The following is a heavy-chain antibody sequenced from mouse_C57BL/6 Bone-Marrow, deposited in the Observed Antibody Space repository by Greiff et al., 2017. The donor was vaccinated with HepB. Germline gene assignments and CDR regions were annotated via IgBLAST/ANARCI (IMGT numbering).Heavy chain of an antibody. J-gene: IGHJ2*01. Sequence: EVKLQESGPGLVKPSQSLSLTCSVTGYSITSGYYWNWIRQFPGNKLEWMGYISYDGSNNYNPSLKNRISITRDTSKNQFFLKLNSVTTEDTATYYCAREEGGTDYWGQGTTLTVSS. CDR3: AREEGGTDY. D-gene: IGHD4-1*01. CDR1: GYSITSGYY. V-gene: IGHV3-6*01. CDR2: ISYDGSN.